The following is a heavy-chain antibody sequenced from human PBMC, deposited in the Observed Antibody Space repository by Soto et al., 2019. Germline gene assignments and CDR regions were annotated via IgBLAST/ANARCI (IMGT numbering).Heavy chain of an antibody. CDR3: ANVQQCGVVTPPTFDY. CDR1: GFTLSSYG. V-gene: IGHV3-30*18. J-gene: IGHJ4*01. D-gene: IGHD3-3*01. CDR2: ISYDGSNK. Sequence: GGSLRLSWAASGFTLSSYGMHWVRQAPGKGLEGVAVISYDGSNKYYADSVKGRFTISRDNSKNTLYLQMNSLRAEDTAVYYCANVQQCGVVTPPTFDYSGQGTLVTVSA.